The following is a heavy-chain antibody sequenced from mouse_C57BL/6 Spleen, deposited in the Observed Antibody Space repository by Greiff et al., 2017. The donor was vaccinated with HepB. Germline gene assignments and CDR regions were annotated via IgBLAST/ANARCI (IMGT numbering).Heavy chain of an antibody. CDR1: GYSITSGYY. CDR2: ISYDGSN. D-gene: IGHD2-4*01. V-gene: IGHV3-6*01. J-gene: IGHJ4*01. Sequence: DVQLQESGPGLVKPSQSLSLTCSVTGYSITSGYYWNWIRQFPGNKLEWMGYISYDGSNNYNPSLKNRISVTRDTSKNQFFLKLNSVTTEDTATYYCARGGDYDYGPSMDYWGQGTSVTVSS. CDR3: ARGGDYDYGPSMDY.